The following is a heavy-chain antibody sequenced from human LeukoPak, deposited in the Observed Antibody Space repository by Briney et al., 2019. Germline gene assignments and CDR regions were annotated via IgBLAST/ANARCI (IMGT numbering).Heavy chain of an antibody. Sequence: ASVKVSCKASGYTFTSYYIHWVRQAPGQGLEWMGIITTSGGSTSYAQNFQGRITMTRDTSTSTVYMELTSLGSEDTAIYYCARVRTIAAVGPDFDYWGQGTLVTVTS. CDR1: GYTFTSYY. J-gene: IGHJ4*02. V-gene: IGHV1-46*01. CDR3: ARVRTIAAVGPDFDY. D-gene: IGHD6-13*01. CDR2: ITTSGGST.